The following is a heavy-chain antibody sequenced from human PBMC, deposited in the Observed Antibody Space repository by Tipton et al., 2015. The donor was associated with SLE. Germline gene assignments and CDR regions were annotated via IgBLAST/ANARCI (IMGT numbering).Heavy chain of an antibody. V-gene: IGHV4-59*01. CDR1: GGSISSYY. CDR3: ARGGGSYSPRYYYYYMDV. D-gene: IGHD3-10*01. J-gene: IGHJ6*03. Sequence: TLSLTCTVSGGSISSYYWSWIRQPPGKGLEWIGYIYYIGSTNYNPSLKSRVTISVDTAKNQFSLKLSSVTAADTAVYYCARGGGSYSPRYYYYYMDVWGKGTTVTVSS. CDR2: IYYIGST.